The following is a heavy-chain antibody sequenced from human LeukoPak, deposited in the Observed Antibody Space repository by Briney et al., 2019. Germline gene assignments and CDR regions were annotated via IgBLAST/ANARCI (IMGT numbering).Heavy chain of an antibody. CDR1: EFTFGDYA. Sequence: GGSLRLSCTASEFTFGDYAISWVRQAPGKGLEWVSVIYSGGSTYCADSVKGRFTISRDNSKSTLYLQMNSLRAEDTAVYYCAKDWIAVAGILFDYWGQGTLVTVSS. J-gene: IGHJ4*02. CDR2: IYSGGST. V-gene: IGHV3-66*01. D-gene: IGHD6-19*01. CDR3: AKDWIAVAGILFDY.